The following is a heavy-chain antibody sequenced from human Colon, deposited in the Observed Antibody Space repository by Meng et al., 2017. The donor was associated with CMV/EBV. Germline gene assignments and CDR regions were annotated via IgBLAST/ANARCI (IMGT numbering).Heavy chain of an antibody. CDR1: GFTFSSYG. D-gene: IGHD6-19*01. V-gene: IGHV3-73*01. CDR3: AVLAVAEPISY. J-gene: IGHJ4*02. CDR2: IRTRPNGYAT. Sequence: GESLKISCGASGFTFSSYGMTWVRQASGKGLEWVGRIRTRPNGYATAYAASVEGRFTISRDDSGNTAYLQMTSLRTEDTAVYYCAVLAVAEPISYWGQGTQVTVSS.